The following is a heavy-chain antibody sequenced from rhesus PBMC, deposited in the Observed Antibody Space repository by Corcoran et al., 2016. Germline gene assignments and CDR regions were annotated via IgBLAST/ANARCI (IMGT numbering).Heavy chain of an antibody. CDR3: ARDMGQPTRGWYFDL. V-gene: IGHV4-147*01. J-gene: IGHJ2*01. CDR1: GGSISDSYY. CDR2: IYGSGGST. Sequence: QVQLQESGPGLVKPSETLSLTCTVSGGSISDSYYWSWIRPPPGKGLEWKGRIYGSGGSTSYNPSRKSRVTISRDTSKNQFSLKLSSVTAADTAVYYCARDMGQPTRGWYFDLWGPGTPITISS. D-gene: IGHD1-20*01.